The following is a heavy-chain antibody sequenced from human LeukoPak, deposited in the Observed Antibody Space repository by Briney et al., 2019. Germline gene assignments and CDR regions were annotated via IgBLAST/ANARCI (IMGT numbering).Heavy chain of an antibody. CDR3: ARVRELLPDY. J-gene: IGHJ4*02. D-gene: IGHD1-26*01. CDR2: ISSSSSYI. Sequence: AGSLRLSCAASGFTFSSYSMNWVRQAPGKGLEWVSSISSSSSYIYYADSVKGRFTISRDNAKNSLYLQMNSLRAEDTAVYYCARVRELLPDYWGQGTLVTVSS. V-gene: IGHV3-21*01. CDR1: GFTFSSYS.